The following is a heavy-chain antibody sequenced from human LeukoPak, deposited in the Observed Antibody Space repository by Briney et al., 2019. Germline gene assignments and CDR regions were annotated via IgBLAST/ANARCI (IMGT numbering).Heavy chain of an antibody. CDR1: GYTFTGYY. CDR3: ASSSGYYSWFDP. J-gene: IGHJ5*02. Sequence: ASVKVSCKASGYTFTGYYMHWVRQAPGQGLEWMGWINPSGGSTSYAQKFQGRVTMTRDTSTSTVYMELSSLRSEDTAVYYCASSSGYYSWFDPWGQGTLVTVSS. CDR2: INPSGGST. V-gene: IGHV1-46*01. D-gene: IGHD3-22*01.